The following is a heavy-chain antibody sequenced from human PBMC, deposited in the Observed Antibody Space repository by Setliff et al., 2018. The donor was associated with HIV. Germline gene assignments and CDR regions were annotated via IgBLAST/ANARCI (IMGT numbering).Heavy chain of an antibody. CDR1: GYTFTSFY. J-gene: IGHJ3*02. D-gene: IGHD3-22*01. V-gene: IGHV1-46*01. CDR2: INPSGGST. Sequence: GASVKVSCKASGYTFTSFYLHWVRQAPGQGLEWMGIINPSGGSTYYAQKFQGRVTMPWDTSTSTVYMELSSLRSEDTAVYYCARAPYYDRSGYPGANDAFDIWG. CDR3: ARAPYYDRSGYPGANDAFDI.